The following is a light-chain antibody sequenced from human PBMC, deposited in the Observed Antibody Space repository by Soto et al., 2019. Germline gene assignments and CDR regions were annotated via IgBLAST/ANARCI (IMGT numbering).Light chain of an antibody. J-gene: IGLJ1*01. CDR1: SSDVGGYNY. CDR3: CSYATRNTPQIF. Sequence: QSVLTQPASVSGSPGQSITISCTGTSSDVGGYNYVSWYQQHPGKAPEFMIYDVSNRPSGVSNRFSGSKSGNTASLTISGLQAEDEADDYCCSYATRNTPQIFFGNGSKVTVL. V-gene: IGLV2-14*01. CDR2: DVS.